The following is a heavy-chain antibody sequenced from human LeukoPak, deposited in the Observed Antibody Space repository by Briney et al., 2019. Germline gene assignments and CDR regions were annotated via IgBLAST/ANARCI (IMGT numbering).Heavy chain of an antibody. J-gene: IGHJ4*02. V-gene: IGHV3-21*01. CDR3: ARAKIVGATTGYYFDY. D-gene: IGHD1-26*01. Sequence: GGSLRLSCAASGFTFSSYSMNWVRQAPGKGLEWVSSISSSSSYIYYADSVKGRFTISRDNAKNSLYLQMNSLRAEDTAVYYCARAKIVGATTGYYFDYWGQGTLVTVSS. CDR1: GFTFSSYS. CDR2: ISSSSSYI.